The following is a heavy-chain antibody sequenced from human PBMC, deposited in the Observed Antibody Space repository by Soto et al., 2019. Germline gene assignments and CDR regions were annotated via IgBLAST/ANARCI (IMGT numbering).Heavy chain of an antibody. Sequence: QVQLQESGPGLVKPSQTLSLTCTVSGGSISSGGYYWSWIRQHPGKGLEWIGYIYYSGSTYYNPSRMTRITKPPATSTNHFSLKLRSVTTADPAVYYCAREPVIWGQGTPVTVSS. J-gene: IGHJ4*02. V-gene: IGHV4-31*03. CDR2: IYYSGST. CDR3: AREPVI. D-gene: IGHD2-21*01. CDR1: GGSISSGGYY.